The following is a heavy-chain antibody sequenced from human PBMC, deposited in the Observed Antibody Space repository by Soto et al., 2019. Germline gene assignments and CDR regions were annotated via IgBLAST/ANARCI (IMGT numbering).Heavy chain of an antibody. Sequence: QVQLQESGPGLVKPSETLSRTCTVSGGSISSYYWIWIRQPPGKGLEWSGYISYSGSTNYHPSLKSRVTTSVATSKDQFSLKLSSVASADTAVYYCAKGSGYFDLWGRGPLVTVSS. CDR1: GGSISSYY. CDR2: ISYSGST. J-gene: IGHJ2*01. CDR3: AKGSGYFDL. V-gene: IGHV4-59*08.